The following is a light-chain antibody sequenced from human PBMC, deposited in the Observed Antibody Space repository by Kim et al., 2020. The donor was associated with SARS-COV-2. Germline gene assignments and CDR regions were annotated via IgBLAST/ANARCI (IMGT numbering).Light chain of an antibody. J-gene: IGKJ1*01. CDR3: QNCETARWT. CDR1: HGISTY. Sequence: ACVGDEVTTTCGASHGISTYFAWYPHRQGAGPTLLISAASPLQFGVSHRVSGGGAGTEFTLTTSELQPEDVATYISQNCETARWTFADGTK. V-gene: IGKV1-27*01. CDR2: AAS.